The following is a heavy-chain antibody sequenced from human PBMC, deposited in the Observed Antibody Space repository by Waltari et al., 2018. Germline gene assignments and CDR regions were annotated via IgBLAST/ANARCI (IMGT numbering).Heavy chain of an antibody. V-gene: IGHV4-38-2*01. Sequence: QVQLQESGPGLVKPSEALSRTCAVSGYSISSGYYWGWIRQPPGKGLEWIGSIYHSGSTYYNPSLKSRVTISVYTSKNQFSLKLSSVTAADTAVYYCARVYVHLGFSGWFDPWGQGTLVTVSS. J-gene: IGHJ5*02. CDR2: IYHSGST. CDR1: GYSISSGYY. D-gene: IGHD3-16*01. CDR3: ARVYVHLGFSGWFDP.